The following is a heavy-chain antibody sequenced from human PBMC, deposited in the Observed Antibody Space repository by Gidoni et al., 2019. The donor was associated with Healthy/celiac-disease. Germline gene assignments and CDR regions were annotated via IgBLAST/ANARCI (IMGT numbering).Heavy chain of an antibody. CDR2: INHSGST. J-gene: IGHJ4*02. CDR3: ARGRTSNYYGSGSYFGY. CDR1: GGSFSGYY. Sequence: QVQLQPWGAGLLKPSETLSLTCAVYGGSFSGYYWSWIRQPPGKGLEWIGEINHSGSTNYNPSLKSRVTISVDTSKNQFSLKLSSVTAADTAVYYCARGRTSNYYGSGSYFGYWGQGTLVTVSS. D-gene: IGHD3-10*01. V-gene: IGHV4-34*01.